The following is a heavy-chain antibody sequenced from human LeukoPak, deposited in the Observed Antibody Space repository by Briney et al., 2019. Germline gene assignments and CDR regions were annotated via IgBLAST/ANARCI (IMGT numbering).Heavy chain of an antibody. J-gene: IGHJ3*02. D-gene: IGHD3-22*01. CDR3: ARDRIVETPFSAFDI. CDR1: GGSISSYY. V-gene: IGHV4-4*07. CDR2: IYTSGST. Sequence: SETLSLTCTVSGGSISSYYWSWIRQPAGKGLEWIGRIYTSGSTNYNPSLKSRVTMSVDTSKNQFSLKLSSVTAADTAVYYCARDRIVETPFSAFDIWGQGTMVTVSS.